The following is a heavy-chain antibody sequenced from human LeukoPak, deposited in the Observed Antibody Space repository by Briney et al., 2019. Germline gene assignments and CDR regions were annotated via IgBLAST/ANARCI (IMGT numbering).Heavy chain of an antibody. CDR3: ASVLNRVLLWCGELARRDWFDP. V-gene: IGHV3-7*03. CDR2: IKQVVSEN. CDR1: GFTFSSHW. D-gene: IGHD3-10*01. Sequence: GGSLRLSCAASGFTFSSHWMGWVRPAQGKGLEWVANIKQVVSENSYRDSGKGRLIISRDNAKNSLYLQMTSLRAEDTAVYYCASVLNRVLLWCGELARRDWFDPWGQGTLVTVSS. J-gene: IGHJ5*02.